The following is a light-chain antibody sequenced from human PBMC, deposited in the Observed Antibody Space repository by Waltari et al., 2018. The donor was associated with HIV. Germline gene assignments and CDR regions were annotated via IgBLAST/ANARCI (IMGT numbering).Light chain of an antibody. CDR1: QSVLYRSNNMNY. CDR2: LAS. V-gene: IGKV4-1*01. CDR3: QQYYNTPYT. J-gene: IGKJ2*01. Sequence: DFVMSQSPDSLAVSLGGRATINCKSSQSVLYRSNNMNYLSWYQQKAGQPPKLLIYLASTRASGVPDRIRGSGSGTDFTLTINSLQAEDVAVYYCQQYYNTPYTFGQGTKLEIK.